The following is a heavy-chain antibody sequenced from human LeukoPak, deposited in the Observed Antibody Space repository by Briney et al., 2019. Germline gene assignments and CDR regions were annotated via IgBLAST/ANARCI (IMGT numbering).Heavy chain of an antibody. CDR2: INPNSGGT. V-gene: IGHV1-2*02. CDR1: GYTFTGYY. CDR3: ARAEKPTTNYYYGMDV. D-gene: IGHD4-17*01. Sequence: ASVKVSCKASGYTFTGYYMHWVRQAPGQGLEWMGWINPNSGGTNYAQKFQGRVTMTTDTSTSTAYMELRSLRSDDTAVYYCARAEKPTTNYYYGMDVWGQGTTVTVSS. J-gene: IGHJ6*02.